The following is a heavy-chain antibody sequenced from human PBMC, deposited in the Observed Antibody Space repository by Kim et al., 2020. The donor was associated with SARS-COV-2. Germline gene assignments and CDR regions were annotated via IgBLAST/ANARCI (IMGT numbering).Heavy chain of an antibody. Sequence: GESLKISCKGSGYSFTSYWIGWVRQMPGKGLEWMGIIYPGDSDTRYSPSFQGQVTISADKSISTANLQWSSLKASDTAMYYCARLGNSSGWYLGYWYFDLWGGGTLVTVSS. CDR2: IYPGDSDT. CDR3: ARLGNSSGWYLGYWYFDL. V-gene: IGHV5-51*01. D-gene: IGHD6-19*01. CDR1: GYSFTSYW. J-gene: IGHJ2*01.